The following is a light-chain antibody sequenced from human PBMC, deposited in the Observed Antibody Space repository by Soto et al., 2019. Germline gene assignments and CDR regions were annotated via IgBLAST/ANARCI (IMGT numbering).Light chain of an antibody. V-gene: IGKV3D-11*01. CDR1: QGVTNY. CDR3: QQRSSWIT. CDR2: GAS. J-gene: IGKJ5*01. Sequence: EIVLTQSPATLSLSPGERATLSCRASQGVTNYLAWYQQKPGQAPRLLIYGASSRATGIPDRFSGSGSATNFTLTISSLEPEDFAVYYCQQRSSWITFGQGTRLEIK.